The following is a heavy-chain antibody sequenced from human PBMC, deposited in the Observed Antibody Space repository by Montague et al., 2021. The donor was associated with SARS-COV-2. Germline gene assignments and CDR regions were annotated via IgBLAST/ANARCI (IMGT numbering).Heavy chain of an antibody. CDR1: GASVGSSD. V-gene: IGHV4-59*02. Sequence: SETLSLTCTVSGASVGSSDWGWIRQSPGKGLEWIGYFYSVESTDYNPSLKSRATISRDTSKNQFSLKVRSVTAADTAVYYCARETRTADAFDIWGQGTMVTVSS. J-gene: IGHJ3*02. D-gene: IGHD1-14*01. CDR2: FYSVEST. CDR3: ARETRTADAFDI.